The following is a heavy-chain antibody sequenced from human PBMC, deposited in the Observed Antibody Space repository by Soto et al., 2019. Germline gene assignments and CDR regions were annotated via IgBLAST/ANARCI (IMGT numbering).Heavy chain of an antibody. CDR1: GFTFTSSA. V-gene: IGHV1-58*02. J-gene: IGHJ6*02. D-gene: IGHD3-10*01. Sequence: QMQLVQSGPEVKKPGTSVKVSCKASGFTFTSSAMQWVRQARGQRLEWIGWIVVGSGNTNYAQKFQERVTITRDMSTRTAYMELSSLRSEDTAVYYCAADPLQSYPPYYYYGMDVWGPGTTVTVSS. CDR2: IVVGSGNT. CDR3: AADPLQSYPPYYYYGMDV.